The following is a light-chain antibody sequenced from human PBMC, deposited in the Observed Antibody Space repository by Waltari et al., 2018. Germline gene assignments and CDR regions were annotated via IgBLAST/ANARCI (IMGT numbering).Light chain of an antibody. J-gene: IGKJ4*01. Sequence: DIQMTQSPSSLSASVGDRVTITCQASQDIRKNLNWFQQKPGKAPQVLIFDASNSQAAVPSKFSGSGSATEFAFTISSLQPEDIGTYFCQQYANLPLTFGGGTRVEIK. CDR3: QQYANLPLT. CDR2: DAS. V-gene: IGKV1-33*01. CDR1: QDIRKN.